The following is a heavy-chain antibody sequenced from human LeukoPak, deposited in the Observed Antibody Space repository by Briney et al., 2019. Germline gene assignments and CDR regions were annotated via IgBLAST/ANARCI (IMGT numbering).Heavy chain of an antibody. CDR1: GGSFSGYY. Sequence: KPSETLSLTCAVYGGSFSGYYWSWIRQPPGKGLEWIGENNHSGSTNYNPSLKSRVTISVDTSKNQFSLKLSSVTAADTAVYYCARGRLYSSSWSTGKYYYYYYGMDVWGQGTTVTVSS. D-gene: IGHD6-13*01. J-gene: IGHJ6*02. CDR2: NNHSGST. V-gene: IGHV4-34*01. CDR3: ARGRLYSSSWSTGKYYYYYYGMDV.